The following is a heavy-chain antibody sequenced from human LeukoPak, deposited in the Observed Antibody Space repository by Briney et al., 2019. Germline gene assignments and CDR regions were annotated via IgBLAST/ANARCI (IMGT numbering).Heavy chain of an antibody. V-gene: IGHV1-3*01. J-gene: IGHJ4*02. CDR2: INAGNGNT. D-gene: IGHD6-13*01. CDR3: ARSPRGYSSSWYSFDY. Sequence: ASVKVSCKASGYTFTSYAMHWVRLAPGQRLEWMGWINAGNGNTKYSQKFQGRVTITRDTSASTAYMELSSLRSEDTAVYYCARSPRGYSSSWYSFDYWGQGTLVTVSS. CDR1: GYTFTSYA.